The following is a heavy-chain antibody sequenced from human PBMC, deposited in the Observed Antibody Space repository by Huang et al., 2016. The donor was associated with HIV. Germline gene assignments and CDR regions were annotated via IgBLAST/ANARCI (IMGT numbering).Heavy chain of an antibody. J-gene: IGHJ3*02. Sequence: VQLVQSGAEVRRPGSSVRVSCKAAGGSFNSLAFNWVRQAPGQGLEYMGGLLSLFSVTNYAERFKNSLTISADKSTNTVYMEVRSLRSEDTGVFYCAREGQTWYGKPIAAFEIWGQGTTVIVSS. CDR3: AREGQTWYGKPIAAFEI. CDR1: GGSFNSLA. CDR2: LLSLFSVT. D-gene: IGHD1-1*01. V-gene: IGHV1-69*10.